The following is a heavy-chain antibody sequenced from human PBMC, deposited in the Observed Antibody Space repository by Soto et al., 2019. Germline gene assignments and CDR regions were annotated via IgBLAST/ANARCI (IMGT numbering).Heavy chain of an antibody. J-gene: IGHJ6*04. CDR1: GFTFSSYS. CDR3: ASRTVTTYYYYYGMDV. Sequence: EVQLVESGGGLVKPGGSLRLSCAASGFTFSSYSMNWVRQAPGKGLEWVSSISSSSSYIYYADSVKGRFTISRDNAKNSPYLQMNSLRAEDTAVYYCASRTVTTYYYYYGMDVWGEGTTVTVSS. V-gene: IGHV3-21*01. CDR2: ISSSSSYI. D-gene: IGHD4-4*01.